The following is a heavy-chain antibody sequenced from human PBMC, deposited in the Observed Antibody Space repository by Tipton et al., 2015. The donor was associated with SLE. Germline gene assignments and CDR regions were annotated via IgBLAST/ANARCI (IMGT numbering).Heavy chain of an antibody. Sequence: GSLRLSCATSGFTFTSYAVHWVRQAPGKGLEYVSGISADGIMTAYADSVKGRFTVSRDTSKTTVSLQMGSLRAEDTAVYFCARDSSSWLTYYYMDVWGKGTTVTVSS. J-gene: IGHJ6*03. CDR2: ISADGIMT. V-gene: IGHV3-64*02. D-gene: IGHD6-13*01. CDR3: ARDSSSWLTYYYMDV. CDR1: GFTFTSYA.